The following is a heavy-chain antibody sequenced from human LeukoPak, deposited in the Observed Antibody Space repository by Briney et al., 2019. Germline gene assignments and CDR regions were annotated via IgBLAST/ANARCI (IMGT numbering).Heavy chain of an antibody. CDR1: GLTFSDSY. V-gene: IGHV3-11*04. CDR3: ATASLYFDN. J-gene: IGHJ4*02. Sequence: GGSLRLSCAASGLTFSDSYMSWIRQAPGKGLEWVSYISSGGNTIKYADSVKGRFTISRDNARNSPYLQINSLRAEDTAVYYCATASLYFDNWGQGTLVTVSS. CDR2: ISSGGNTI.